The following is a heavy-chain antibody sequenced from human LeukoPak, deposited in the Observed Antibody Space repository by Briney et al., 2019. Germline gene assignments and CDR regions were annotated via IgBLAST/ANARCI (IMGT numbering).Heavy chain of an antibody. V-gene: IGHV3-64*01. Sequence: GGSLRLSCAASGFTFSSYAMHWVRQAPGKGLEYVSAISSNGGSTYYANSVKGRFTISRDNSKNTLYLQMNSLRAEDTAVYYCAKDHFANGVCYTLDYWGQGTLVTVSS. CDR3: AKDHFANGVCYTLDY. D-gene: IGHD2-8*01. CDR1: GFTFSSYA. CDR2: ISSNGGST. J-gene: IGHJ4*02.